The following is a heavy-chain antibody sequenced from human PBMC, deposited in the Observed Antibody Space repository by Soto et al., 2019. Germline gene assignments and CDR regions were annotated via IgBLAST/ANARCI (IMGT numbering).Heavy chain of an antibody. J-gene: IGHJ4*02. CDR3: AKDRHYPRDYFHY. D-gene: IGHD3-10*01. CDR2: VSANGQGI. CDR1: VFTFISSA. Sequence: GGSLRVSCAASVFTFISSAISWVRQAPGKGLEWVSAVSANGQGIYYADSVRGRFTISRDNSKNTVFLHMDSLSAEDTAVYYCAKDRHYPRDYFHYWGQGTLVTVSS. V-gene: IGHV3-23*01.